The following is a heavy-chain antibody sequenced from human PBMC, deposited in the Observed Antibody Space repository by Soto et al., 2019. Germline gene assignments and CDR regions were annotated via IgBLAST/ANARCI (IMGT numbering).Heavy chain of an antibody. J-gene: IGHJ4*02. D-gene: IGHD3-10*01. CDR3: ASSSRVLLDY. V-gene: IGHV1-69*02. CDR2: IIPILGIA. CDR1: GGTFSSYS. Sequence: QVQLVQSGAEMKKPGSSVKVSCKASGGTFSSYSISWVRQAPGQGLEWMGRIIPILGIANYAQKFQGRVTITADKSTTTAYMELSSLRSEDTAVYYCASSSRVLLDYWGQGTLVTVSS.